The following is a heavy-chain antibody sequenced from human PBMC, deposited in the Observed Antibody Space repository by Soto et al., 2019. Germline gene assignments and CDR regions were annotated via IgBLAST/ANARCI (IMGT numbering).Heavy chain of an antibody. CDR2: MNPNSGNT. CDR3: ARGRGLLWFGNYYYYYGMDV. CDR1: GYTFTSYD. V-gene: IGHV1-8*01. D-gene: IGHD3-10*01. J-gene: IGHJ6*02. Sequence: ASVKVSCKASGYTFTSYDINWVRQATGQGLEWMGWMNPNSGNTGYAQKFQGRVTMTRNTSISTAYMELSSLRSEDTAAYYCARGRGLLWFGNYYYYYGMDVWGQGTTVTVSS.